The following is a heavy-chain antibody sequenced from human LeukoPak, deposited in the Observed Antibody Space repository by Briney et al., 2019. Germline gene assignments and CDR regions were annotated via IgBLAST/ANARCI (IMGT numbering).Heavy chain of an antibody. CDR3: ARGGYSGYDSASGWFDP. J-gene: IGHJ5*02. CDR1: GYTFTGYY. D-gene: IGHD5-12*01. V-gene: IGHV1-2*04. CDR2: INPNSGGT. Sequence: ASVKVSCKASGYTFTGYYMHWVRQAPGQGLEWMGWINPNSGGTNYAQKFQGWVTMTRDTSISTAYMELSRLRSDDTAVYYCARGGYSGYDSASGWFDPWGQGTLVTVSS.